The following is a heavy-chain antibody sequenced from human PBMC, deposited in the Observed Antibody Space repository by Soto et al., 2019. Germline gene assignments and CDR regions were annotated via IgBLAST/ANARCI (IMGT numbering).Heavy chain of an antibody. Sequence: PSETLSLTCTVSGGSISSYYWSWIRQPPGKGLEWIGYIYYSGSTNYNPSLKSRVTISVDMSKNQFSLKLSSVTAADTAVYYCARADYDILTGSLYYFDYWGQGTLVTVSS. CDR2: IYYSGST. CDR1: GGSISSYY. V-gene: IGHV4-59*01. CDR3: ARADYDILTGSLYYFDY. J-gene: IGHJ4*02. D-gene: IGHD3-9*01.